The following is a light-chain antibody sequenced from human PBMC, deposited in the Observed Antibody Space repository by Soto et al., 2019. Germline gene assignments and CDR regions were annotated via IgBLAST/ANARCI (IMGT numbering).Light chain of an antibody. CDR1: QSVLYSSNNKNY. Sequence: DIVMTQSPDSLAVSLSERSTINCKSSQSVLYSSNNKNYLAWYQQKPGQPPKLLIYWASTRESGVPDRFSGSGSGTDFTLTISSLQAEDVAVYYCQQYYNPPRTFGQGTKVDIK. V-gene: IGKV4-1*01. CDR3: QQYYNPPRT. J-gene: IGKJ1*01. CDR2: WAS.